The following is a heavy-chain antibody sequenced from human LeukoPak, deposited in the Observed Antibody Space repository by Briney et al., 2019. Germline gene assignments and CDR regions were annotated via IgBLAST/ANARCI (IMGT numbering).Heavy chain of an antibody. V-gene: IGHV4-39*01. CDR2: IYYSGST. CDR3: ARHSGYDDILDY. D-gene: IGHD5-12*01. Sequence: PSETLSLTCSVSGDSISTSSSYWGWIRQPPGKGLEWIGSIYYSGSTYYNTSLKSRVTISVGTSKNQFSLKLSSVTAADTAVYYCARHSGYDDILDYWGQGTLVTVSS. J-gene: IGHJ4*02. CDR1: GDSISTSSSY.